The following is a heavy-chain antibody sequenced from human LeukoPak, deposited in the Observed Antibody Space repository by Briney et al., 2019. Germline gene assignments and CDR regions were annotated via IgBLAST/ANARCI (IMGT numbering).Heavy chain of an antibody. D-gene: IGHD1-26*01. Sequence: GGSLRLSCEASGFAFSGYAMSWVRQAPGKGLEWVSTIRNSGGDTYYADPVKGRFTISRDNSRNILYVQMSSLRAVDTAIYYCARTRITTRGYYYGLDVWGQGTMVTV. V-gene: IGHV3-23*01. J-gene: IGHJ6*02. CDR2: IRNSGGDT. CDR1: GFAFSGYA. CDR3: ARTRITTRGYYYGLDV.